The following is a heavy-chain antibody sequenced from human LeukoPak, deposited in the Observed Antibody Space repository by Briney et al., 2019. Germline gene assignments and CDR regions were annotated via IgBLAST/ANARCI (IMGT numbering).Heavy chain of an antibody. J-gene: IGHJ4*02. CDR3: ATPAGDYDILTGYYQLDY. D-gene: IGHD3-9*01. CDR1: GYTLTELS. V-gene: IGHV1-24*01. Sequence: ASVKVSCKVSGYTLTELSMHWVRHAPEKGIEWMAGFDPEDGEAIYAQNFQGRVTMTEETSTDTAYMELSSLRSEDTAVYYCATPAGDYDILTGYYQLDYWGQGTLVTVSS. CDR2: FDPEDGEA.